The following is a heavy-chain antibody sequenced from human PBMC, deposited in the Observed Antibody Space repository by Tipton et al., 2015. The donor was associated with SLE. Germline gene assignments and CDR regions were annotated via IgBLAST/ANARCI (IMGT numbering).Heavy chain of an antibody. D-gene: IGHD2-21*01. CDR1: GGSFSGYY. CDR3: ARGGSGDPVDY. Sequence: TLSLTCAVYGGSFSGYYWSWIRQPPGKGLEWIGYIYHSGNTYYNPSLNSRVTISGDRSKNQFSLRLSSVTAADTAVYYCARGGSGDPVDYWGQGALVTVSS. J-gene: IGHJ4*02. CDR2: IYHSGNT. V-gene: IGHV4-34*01.